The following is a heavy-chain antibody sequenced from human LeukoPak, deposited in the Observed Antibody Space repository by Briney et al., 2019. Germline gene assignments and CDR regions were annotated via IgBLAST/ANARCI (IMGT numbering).Heavy chain of an antibody. CDR1: GYTFTGYY. CDR2: INPNSGST. Sequence: GASVKVSCKASGYTFTGYYMHWVRQAPGQGLEWMGWINPNSGSTNYAQKFQGRVTMTRDTSISTAYMELSRLRSDDTAVYYCARDPKGTPSGYYYMDVWGKGTTVTVSS. V-gene: IGHV1-2*02. J-gene: IGHJ6*03. D-gene: IGHD1-26*01. CDR3: ARDPKGTPSGYYYMDV.